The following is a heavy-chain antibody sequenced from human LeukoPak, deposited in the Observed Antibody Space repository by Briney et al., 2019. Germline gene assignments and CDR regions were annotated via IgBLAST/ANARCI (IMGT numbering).Heavy chain of an antibody. J-gene: IGHJ2*01. Sequence: PGGSLRLSCAASGFTFSSYAMSWVRQAPGKGLEWVSAISGSGGSTYYADSVKSRFTISRDNSKNTLYMQMNSLRAEDTAVYYCAKDNYYDRSGYFGWYFDLWGRGTLLTVYS. CDR2: ISGSGGST. CDR1: GFTFSSYA. V-gene: IGHV3-23*01. CDR3: AKDNYYDRSGYFGWYFDL. D-gene: IGHD3-22*01.